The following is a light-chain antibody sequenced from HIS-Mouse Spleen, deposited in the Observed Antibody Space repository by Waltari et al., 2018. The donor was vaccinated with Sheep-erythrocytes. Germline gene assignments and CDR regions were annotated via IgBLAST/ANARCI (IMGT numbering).Light chain of an antibody. V-gene: IGKV3-20*01. CDR1: QSVSSSY. CDR3: QQYGSSPT. Sequence: EIVLTQSPGTLSLSPGERATLSCRASQSVSSSYLAWYQQKPGQAPRPLIYGASSRATGIPDRFSGSGSGTDFTLTISRLEPEDFAVYYCQQYGSSPTFGQGTKLEI. J-gene: IGKJ2*01. CDR2: GAS.